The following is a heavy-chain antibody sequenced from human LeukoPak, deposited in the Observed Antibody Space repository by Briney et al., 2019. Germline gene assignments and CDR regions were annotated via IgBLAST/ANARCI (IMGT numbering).Heavy chain of an antibody. CDR1: GGSFSGYY. J-gene: IGHJ6*04. CDR3: ARERLAYCGGDCSRGGLYYYYGMDV. CDR2: INHSGST. V-gene: IGHV4-34*01. D-gene: IGHD2-21*02. Sequence: PSETLSLTCAVYGGSFSGYYWSWIRQPPGKGLEWIGEINHSGSTNYNPSLKSRVTISVDTSKNQFSLKLSSVTAADTAMYYCARERLAYCGGDCSRGGLYYYYGMDVWGKGTTVTVSS.